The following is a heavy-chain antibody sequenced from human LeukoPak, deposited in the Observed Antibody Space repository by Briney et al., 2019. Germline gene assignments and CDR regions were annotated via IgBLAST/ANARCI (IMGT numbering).Heavy chain of an antibody. CDR1: GFTFSNYW. CDR3: AKDRSRSYWSYSDL. D-gene: IGHD2-8*02. J-gene: IGHJ2*01. Sequence: GGSLRLSCAASGFTFSNYWMSWVRQAPGKGLEWVANIKQDGSEKYYVDSVKGRVTTSRDNAKSSLYLHMNSLRAEDTAVYYCAKDRSRSYWSYSDLWGRGTLVTVSS. CDR2: IKQDGSEK. V-gene: IGHV3-7*01.